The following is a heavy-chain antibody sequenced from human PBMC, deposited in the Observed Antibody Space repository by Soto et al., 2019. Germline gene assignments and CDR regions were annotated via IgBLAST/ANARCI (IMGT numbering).Heavy chain of an antibody. J-gene: IGHJ4*02. CDR1: GYTFTIYW. CDR2: IYPSDSDT. CDR3: ARTVREQWLADY. Sequence: RGESLKISCQVSGYTFTIYWIGWVRQMPGKGLEWMGIIYPSDSDTRYSPSFQGQVTISADKSISTAYLQWSSLKASDTAMYYCARTVREQWLADYWGRGTLVTVSS. V-gene: IGHV5-51*01. D-gene: IGHD6-19*01.